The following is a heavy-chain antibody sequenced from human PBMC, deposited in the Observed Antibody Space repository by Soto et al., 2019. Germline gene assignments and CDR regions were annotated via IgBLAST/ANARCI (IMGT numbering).Heavy chain of an antibody. D-gene: IGHD3-16*02. J-gene: IGHJ4*02. CDR3: ARIRPNTLRGVIDKTDS. CDR2: INPSGGNT. Sequence: QVQLVQSGAEVKKPGASVKVSCKASGYTFTSYYMHWVRQAPGQGLEWMGIINPSGGNTSYTQKLQGRVTMTRDTSTSTVYRELSSLRSEDTAVYYCARIRPNTLRGVIDKTDSWVQGTLVTVSS. V-gene: IGHV1-46*01. CDR1: GYTFTSYY.